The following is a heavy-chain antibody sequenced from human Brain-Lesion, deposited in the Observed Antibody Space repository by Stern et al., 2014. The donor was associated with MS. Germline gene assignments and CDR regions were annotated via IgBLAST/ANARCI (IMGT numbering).Heavy chain of an antibody. V-gene: IGHV5-51*01. J-gene: IGHJ4*02. D-gene: IGHD6-6*01. CDR1: GYRFTSNW. Sequence: EVQLVESGAEVKKPGESLKISCKGSGYRFTSNWIGWVRQMPGKGLEWMGIIWPGDSDTRSSTSFQGQVTISADKSISTAYLQWSSLQASDTAMYYCARRGDSSSSGFDYWGQGTLVIVSS. CDR2: IWPGDSDT. CDR3: ARRGDSSSSGFDY.